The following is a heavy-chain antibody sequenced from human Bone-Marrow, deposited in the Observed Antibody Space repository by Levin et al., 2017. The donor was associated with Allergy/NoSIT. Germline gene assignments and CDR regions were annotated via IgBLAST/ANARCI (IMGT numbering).Heavy chain of an antibody. CDR3: ARDAPYKDSSWSDKYYYGMDV. J-gene: IGHJ6*02. V-gene: IGHV1-18*01. CDR1: GYTFTNYG. D-gene: IGHD6-6*01. CDR2: ISAYNGDT. Sequence: GESLKISCNASGYTFTNYGITWVRQAPGQGLEWVGWISAYNGDTNYAQKLQGRVTMTSDTSTSTAYMEMRSLRSDDTAVYYCARDAPYKDSSWSDKYYYGMDVWGLGTTVTVS.